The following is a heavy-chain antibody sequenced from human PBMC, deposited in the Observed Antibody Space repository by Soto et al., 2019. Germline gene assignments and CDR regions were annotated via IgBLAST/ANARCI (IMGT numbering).Heavy chain of an antibody. J-gene: IGHJ6*02. D-gene: IGHD2-21*02. CDR1: GFSLSTTGVG. Sequence: QITLKESGPTLVKPTQTLTLTCTFSGFSLSTTGVGVGWIRQPPGKALEWLALIYWADAKRYNPSLNSRLTITKDTSKNQVVLAMTNMDPVDTATYYCVQSRCGGDCLQSYSAHSYYGLDVWGQGTTVTVSS. CDR2: IYWADAK. V-gene: IGHV2-5*02. CDR3: VQSRCGGDCLQSYSAHSYYGLDV.